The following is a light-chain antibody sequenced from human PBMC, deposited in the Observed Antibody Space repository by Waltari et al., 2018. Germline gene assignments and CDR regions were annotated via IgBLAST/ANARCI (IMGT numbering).Light chain of an antibody. V-gene: IGKV3-20*01. Sequence: IVLTQSPGTLSLSPGERATMSCRASQSIGKYLVWYQQRHGQAPRLLIYAASTRSTGIPCRFSGSGSGTDFSLTISRLEPEDFAVYYCQNHERLPATFGQGTKVEIK. CDR3: QNHERLPAT. J-gene: IGKJ1*01. CDR1: QSIGKY. CDR2: AAS.